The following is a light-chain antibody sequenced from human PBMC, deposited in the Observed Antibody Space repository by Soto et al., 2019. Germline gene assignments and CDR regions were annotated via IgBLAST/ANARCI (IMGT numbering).Light chain of an antibody. V-gene: IGKV3-20*01. CDR2: GAS. Sequence: EIVLTQSPGTLSLSPGERATLSCRASQSVSSSYLAWYQQKPGQAPRLLIYGASSRATGIPGRFSGSGSGTDFTLTIRRLEPEDFAVYYCQQYGRSPFTFGPGTTVDIK. CDR3: QQYGRSPFT. CDR1: QSVSSSY. J-gene: IGKJ3*01.